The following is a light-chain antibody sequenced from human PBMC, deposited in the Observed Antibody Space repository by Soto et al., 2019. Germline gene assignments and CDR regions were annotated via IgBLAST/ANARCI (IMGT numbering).Light chain of an antibody. CDR2: GVS. Sequence: ETVLTQSPGTLSLSPGERATLSCRASQSITSTYLAWYQQKPGQAPRLLIYGVSTRATGIPDMFSGSGSGTDFTLTISRLEPEDFAVYSCKQYGNSPGLFAFGPGTKVDIK. V-gene: IGKV3-20*01. J-gene: IGKJ3*01. CDR3: KQYGNSPGLFA. CDR1: QSITSTY.